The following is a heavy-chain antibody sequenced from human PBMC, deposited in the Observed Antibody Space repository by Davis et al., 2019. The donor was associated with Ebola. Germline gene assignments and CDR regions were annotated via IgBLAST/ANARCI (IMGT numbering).Heavy chain of an antibody. CDR1: GDSVSSNSAA. D-gene: IGHD5-18*01. V-gene: IGHV6-1*01. Sequence: MPSETLSLTCAISGDSVSSNSAAWNWIRQSPSSGLEWLGRTYYRSKWYNDYAVSVKSRITINPDTSKNQFSLQLTSVTPEDTAVYYCAREGSAYSYGWDYFDYWGQGTLVTVSS. J-gene: IGHJ4*02. CDR2: TYYRSKWYN. CDR3: AREGSAYSYGWDYFDY.